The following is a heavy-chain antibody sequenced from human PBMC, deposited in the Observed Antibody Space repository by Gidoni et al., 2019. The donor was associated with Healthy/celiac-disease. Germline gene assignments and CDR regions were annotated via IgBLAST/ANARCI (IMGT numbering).Heavy chain of an antibody. V-gene: IGHV3-23*01. Sequence: SWVRQAPGKGLEWVSAISGSGGSTYYADSVKGRFTISRDNSKNTLYLQMNSLRAEDTAVYYCAKDQVYYDFWSGYPKKLYYFDYWGQGTLVTVSS. CDR2: ISGSGGST. CDR3: AKDQVYYDFWSGYPKKLYYFDY. D-gene: IGHD3-3*01. J-gene: IGHJ4*02.